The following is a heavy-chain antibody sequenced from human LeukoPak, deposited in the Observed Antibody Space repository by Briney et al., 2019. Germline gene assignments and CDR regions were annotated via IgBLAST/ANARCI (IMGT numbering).Heavy chain of an antibody. V-gene: IGHV3-48*04. CDR1: GFTFSSYD. D-gene: IGHD6-19*01. CDR2: IPATGYTT. CDR3: ASLETEEWLDKSYGY. Sequence: PGGSLRLSCAASGFTFSSYDMSWVRQAPGKGLEWVSSIPATGYTTYYADSVMGRFTVSRDNAKNSLYLQMNSLRAEDTAVYYCASLETEEWLDKSYGYWGQGTLVTVSS. J-gene: IGHJ4*02.